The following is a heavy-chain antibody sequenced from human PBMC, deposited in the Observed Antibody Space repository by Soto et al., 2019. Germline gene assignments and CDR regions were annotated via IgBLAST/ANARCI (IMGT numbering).Heavy chain of an antibody. CDR1: GGTLRSPDW. D-gene: IGHD6-19*01. J-gene: IGHJ5*02. CDR2: IFQSGST. CDR3: ARGRGRYSSGWSWFDP. V-gene: IGHV4-4*01. Sequence: XTLSLPCGVSGGTLRSPDWWTWVLQPPVKGLEWIGEIFQSGSTNYTPSLESRVNISVDKSKNRFSLKLTSVTAAETAVYFCARGRGRYSSGWSWFDPWGQGILGTVSS.